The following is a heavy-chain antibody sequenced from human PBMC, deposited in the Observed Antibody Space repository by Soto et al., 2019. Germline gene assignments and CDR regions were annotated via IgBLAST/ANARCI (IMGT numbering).Heavy chain of an antibody. CDR3: ARDVLFGELKLPETNWFDC. CDR2: INAGNGNT. J-gene: IGHJ5*01. CDR1: GYTFTSYA. Sequence: GASVKVSCKASGYTFTSYAMHWVRQAPGQRLEWMGWINAGNGNTKYSQKFQGRVTITRDTSASTAYIELSSLRSEDTAVYYCARDVLFGELKLPETNWFDCAGQRLLGTVSS. V-gene: IGHV1-3*01. D-gene: IGHD3-10*01.